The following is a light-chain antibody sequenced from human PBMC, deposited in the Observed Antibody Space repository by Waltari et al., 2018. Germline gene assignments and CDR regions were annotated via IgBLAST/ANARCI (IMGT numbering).Light chain of an antibody. CDR1: QTVSTY. CDR3: LQRSLWPWT. V-gene: IGKV3-11*01. CDR2: DAC. Sequence: IVLTQSPATLSLSPGERATLSCRASQTVSTYLAWFQQKPGQAPRLLFYDACNRAPGIQARFSGSGSGTDFSLTISSLEPEDFAVYYCLQRSLWPWTFGQGTKVAVK. J-gene: IGKJ1*01.